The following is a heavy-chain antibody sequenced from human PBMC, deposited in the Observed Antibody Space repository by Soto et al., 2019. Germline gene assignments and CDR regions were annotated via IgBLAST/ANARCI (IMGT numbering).Heavy chain of an antibody. D-gene: IGHD3-16*01. CDR3: ARAVGGPTSNLDY. J-gene: IGHJ4*02. CDR2: INAGNGNT. Sequence: GASVKVSCKASGYTFTSYAMHWVRQAPGQRLEWMGWINAGNGNTKYSQKFQGRVTITRDTSASTAYMELSGLRSEDTAVYYCARAVGGPTSNLDYWGQGTLVTVSS. V-gene: IGHV1-3*01. CDR1: GYTFTSYA.